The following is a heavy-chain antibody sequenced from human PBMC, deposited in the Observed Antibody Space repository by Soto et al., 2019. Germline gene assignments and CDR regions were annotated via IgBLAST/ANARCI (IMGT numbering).Heavy chain of an antibody. J-gene: IGHJ4*02. D-gene: IGHD6-13*01. V-gene: IGHV1-46*01. CDR2: INPSGGST. CDR3: ARVSSWSCFDY. CDR1: GFTVISHY. Sequence: ASVKVSCKASGFTVISHYMHWVRQAPGQGLEWMGIINPSGGSTSYAQKFQGRVTMTRDTSTSTVYMELSSLRSEDTAVYYCARVSSWSCFDYWGQGTLVTVSS.